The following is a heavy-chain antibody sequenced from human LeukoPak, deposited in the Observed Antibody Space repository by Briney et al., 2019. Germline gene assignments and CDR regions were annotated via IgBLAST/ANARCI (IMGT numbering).Heavy chain of an antibody. Sequence: GGSLRLSCAASGFTFSSFNMSWVRQAPGKGLEWVSVIYSDGSTYYADSVEGRFTISRDNSKNTLDLQMTGLRAEDTAVYYCARERGRGRDSPWFDYWGQGTLVTVSS. D-gene: IGHD1-26*01. V-gene: IGHV3-53*01. CDR1: GFTFSSFN. J-gene: IGHJ4*02. CDR3: ARERGRGRDSPWFDY. CDR2: IYSDGST.